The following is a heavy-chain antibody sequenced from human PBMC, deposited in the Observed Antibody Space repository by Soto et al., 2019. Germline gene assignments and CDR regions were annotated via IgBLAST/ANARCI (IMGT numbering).Heavy chain of an antibody. CDR1: GFTFSSYA. D-gene: IGHD1-20*01. J-gene: IGHJ6*02. V-gene: IGHV3-23*01. CDR3: AKDLKGITGNPRAPDV. Sequence: ALRLSCAASGFTFSSYAMSWVRQSPVKGLELVSAISGSGGSTYYADSVKGRFTISRDNSKNTLYLQMNSLRAEDTAVYYCAKDLKGITGNPRAPDVWGQGTTVSVSS. CDR2: ISGSGGST.